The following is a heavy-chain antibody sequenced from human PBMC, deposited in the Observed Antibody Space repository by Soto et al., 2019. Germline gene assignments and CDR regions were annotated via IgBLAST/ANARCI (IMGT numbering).Heavy chain of an antibody. J-gene: IGHJ4*02. Sequence: PGGSLRLSCAASGFTFSSYAMSWVRQAPGEGLEWVSAISGSGGSTYYADSVKGRFTISRDNSKNTLYLQMNSLRAEDTAVYYCAKVSRRYYYGSGSYYHFDYWGQGTLVTVSS. V-gene: IGHV3-23*01. CDR2: ISGSGGST. CDR3: AKVSRRYYYGSGSYYHFDY. D-gene: IGHD3-10*01. CDR1: GFTFSSYA.